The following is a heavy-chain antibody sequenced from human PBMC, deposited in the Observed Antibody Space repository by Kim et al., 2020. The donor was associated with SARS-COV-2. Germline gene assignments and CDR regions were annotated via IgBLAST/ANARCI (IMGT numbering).Heavy chain of an antibody. CDR2: MNPNSGNT. Sequence: ASVKVSCQASGYTFTSYDINWVRQATGHGLEWMGWMNPNSGNTGYAQKFQGRVTMTRNTSISTAYMELSSLRSEDTAVYYCARGVQFHDQLLCFGELFDSSLNGFEPWGQGTLVTVSS. CDR3: ARGVQFHDQLLCFGELFDSSLNGFEP. J-gene: IGHJ5*02. CDR1: GYTFTSYD. D-gene: IGHD3-10*01. V-gene: IGHV1-8*01.